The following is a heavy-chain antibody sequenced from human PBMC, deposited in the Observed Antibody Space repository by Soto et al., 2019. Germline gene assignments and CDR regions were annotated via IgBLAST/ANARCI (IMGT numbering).Heavy chain of an antibody. V-gene: IGHV4-59*01. CDR1: GDSFSSYY. CDR2: IFHTGNT. J-gene: IGHJ4*02. Sequence: PSETLSLTCTVSGDSFSSYYWTWIRQPPGKRLEWVAYIFHTGNTNYNPSLKSRVTISVGTSKNQFSLKLRSVTPADTAVYYCAALDGALDYWGPGTLVTVSS. D-gene: IGHD3-10*01. CDR3: AALDGALDY.